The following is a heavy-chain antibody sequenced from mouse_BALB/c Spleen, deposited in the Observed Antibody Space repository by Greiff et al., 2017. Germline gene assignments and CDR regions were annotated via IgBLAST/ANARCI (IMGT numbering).Heavy chain of an antibody. J-gene: IGHJ4*01. CDR1: GFSLTSYD. V-gene: IGHV2-9-2*01. D-gene: IGHD2-4*01. CDR2: IWTGGGT. CDR3: VRDPFYDYDEGYAMDY. Sequence: VQLQQSGPGLVAPSQSLSITCTVSGFSLTSYDISWIRQPPGKGLEWLGVIWTGGGTNYNSAFMSRLSISKDNSKSQVFLKMNSLQTDDTAIYYCVRDPFYDYDEGYAMDYWGQGTSVTVSS.